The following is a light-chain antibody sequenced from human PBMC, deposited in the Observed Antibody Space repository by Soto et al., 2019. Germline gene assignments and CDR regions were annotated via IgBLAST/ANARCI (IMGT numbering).Light chain of an antibody. CDR3: CSYAGSSTLVV. CDR2: EGS. Sequence: QSVLTQPASVSGSPGQSITISCTGTSSDVGSYNLVSWYQQHPGKAPKLMIYEGSKRPSGVSNRFSGSKSGNTASLTISELQAEDEADYYCCSYAGSSTLVVFGGGTQLTVL. V-gene: IGLV2-23*01. CDR1: SSDVGSYNL. J-gene: IGLJ2*01.